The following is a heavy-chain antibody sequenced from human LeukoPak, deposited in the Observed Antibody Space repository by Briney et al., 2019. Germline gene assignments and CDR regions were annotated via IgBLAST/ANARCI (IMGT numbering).Heavy chain of an antibody. V-gene: IGHV4-59*02. J-gene: IGHJ4*02. CDR3: ARGVNYFDY. Sequence: SETLSLTCTVPGGSVSSYYWSWIRQPPGKGLGWIGYIYYSGSTKYNPPLKSRVTISVDTSKNQFSLKLSSVTAADTAVYYCARGVNYFDYWGQGTLVTVSS. CDR2: IYYSGST. D-gene: IGHD4-11*01. CDR1: GGSVSSYY.